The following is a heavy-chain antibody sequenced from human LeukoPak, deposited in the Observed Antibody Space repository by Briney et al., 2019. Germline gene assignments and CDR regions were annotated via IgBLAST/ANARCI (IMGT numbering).Heavy chain of an antibody. CDR3: ARNPAVPAAIAVYYYYGMDV. CDR1: GGSISSYY. V-gene: IGHV4-59*01. D-gene: IGHD2-2*01. Sequence: SETLSLTCTVSGGSISSYYWSWIRQPPGKGLEWIGYIYYSGSTNYNPSLKSRVTISVDTSKNQFSLKLSSVTAADTAVYYCARNPAVPAAIAVYYYYGMDVWGQGTTVTVSS. J-gene: IGHJ6*02. CDR2: IYYSGST.